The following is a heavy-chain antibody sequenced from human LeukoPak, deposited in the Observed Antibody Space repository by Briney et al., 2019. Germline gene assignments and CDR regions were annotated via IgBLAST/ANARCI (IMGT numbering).Heavy chain of an antibody. CDR1: GFTFSNYD. D-gene: IGHD3-10*01. CDR2: ISSSSSYI. CDR3: ARVVHGSGNNYFDY. V-gene: IGHV3-21*01. J-gene: IGHJ4*02. Sequence: GGSLRLSCVAYGFTFSNYDMNWVRQAPGKGLEWVSFISSSSSYIYYADSVKGRFTISRDNAKKSLYLQMNSLRAEDTAVYYCARVVHGSGNNYFDYWGQGTLVTVSS.